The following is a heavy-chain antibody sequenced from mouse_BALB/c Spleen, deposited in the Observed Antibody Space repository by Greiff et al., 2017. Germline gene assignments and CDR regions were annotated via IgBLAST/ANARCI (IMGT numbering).Heavy chain of an antibody. V-gene: IGHV5-6-5*01. CDR1: GFTFSSYA. J-gene: IGHJ2*01. CDR3: ARIITTVVALDY. D-gene: IGHD1-1*01. CDR2: ISSGGST. Sequence: EVQRVESGGGLVKPGGSLKLSCAASGFTFSSYAMSWVRQTPEKRLEWVASISSGGSTYYPDSVKGRFTISRDNARNILYLQMSSLRSEDTAMYYCARIITTVVALDYWGQGTTLTVSS.